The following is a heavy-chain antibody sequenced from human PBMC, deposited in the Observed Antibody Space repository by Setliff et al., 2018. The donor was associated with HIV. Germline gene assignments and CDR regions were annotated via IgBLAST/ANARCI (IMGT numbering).Heavy chain of an antibody. D-gene: IGHD5-12*01. Sequence: GESLKISCAGSGFTFTDYIMHWVRQVPGKGLVWVSRINSDGSDTRYAGSVKGRFTISRDNAKNTLYLQMNSLRVEDTAVFYCVTERDGYNHWGHGTLVTVSS. CDR1: GFTFTDYI. CDR3: VTERDGYNH. J-gene: IGHJ4*01. CDR2: INSDGSDT. V-gene: IGHV3-74*01.